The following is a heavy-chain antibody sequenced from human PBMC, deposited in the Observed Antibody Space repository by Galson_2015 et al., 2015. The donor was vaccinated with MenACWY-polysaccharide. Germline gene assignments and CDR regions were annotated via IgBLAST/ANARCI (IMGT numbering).Heavy chain of an antibody. J-gene: IGHJ6*03. Sequence: SLRLSCAASGFTFSKYWMSWVRQAPGKGLEWVANIKQVGSEKYYVDSVKGRFAISRDNSKNTLYLQMNSLRVEDTAVYYCATIRGSAPNYYMDVWGKGTTVTVSS. D-gene: IGHD5-12*01. CDR2: IKQVGSEK. CDR1: GFTFSKYW. V-gene: IGHV3-7*01. CDR3: ATIRGSAPNYYMDV.